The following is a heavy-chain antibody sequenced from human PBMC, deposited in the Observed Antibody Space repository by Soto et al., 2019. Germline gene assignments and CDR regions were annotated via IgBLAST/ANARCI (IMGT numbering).Heavy chain of an antibody. J-gene: IGHJ6*02. Sequence: PGGSLRLSCSASGFTFSIYAMHWVRQAPGKGLLCVSCISTDGSSTTYADSVKGRFTISRDNAKNTLYLQMNSLRAEDTAVYYCARVVDYYDPYYYYGMDVWGQGTTVTVSS. CDR3: ARVVDYYDPYYYYGMDV. CDR2: ISTDGSST. D-gene: IGHD3-22*01. V-gene: IGHV3-74*01. CDR1: GFTFSIYA.